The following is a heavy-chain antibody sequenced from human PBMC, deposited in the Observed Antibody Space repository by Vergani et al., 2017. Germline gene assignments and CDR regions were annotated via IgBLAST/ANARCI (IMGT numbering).Heavy chain of an antibody. CDR3: ASGGVYYYDSSGYIGY. CDR1: GFTFSSYA. J-gene: IGHJ4*02. D-gene: IGHD3-22*01. V-gene: IGHV3-23*01. CDR2: ISGSGGST. Sequence: EVQLLESGGGLVQPGGSLRLSCAASGFTFSSYAMSWVRQAPGKGLEWVSAISGSGGSTYYADSVKGRFTISRDNSKNTLYLQRNSLRAEDTAVYYCASGGVYYYDSSGYIGYWGQGTLVTVSS.